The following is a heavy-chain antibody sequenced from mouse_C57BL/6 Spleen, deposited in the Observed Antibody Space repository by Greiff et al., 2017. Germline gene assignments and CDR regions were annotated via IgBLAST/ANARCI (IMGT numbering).Heavy chain of an antibody. CDR1: GFTFSNYW. D-gene: IGHD2-3*01. J-gene: IGHJ4*01. CDR2: IRLKSDNYAT. CDR3: NDGYAMDY. Sequence: EVMLVESGGGLVQPGGSMKLSCVASGFTFSNYWMNWVRQSPEKGLEWVAQIRLKSDNYATHYAESVKGRFTISRDDSKSSVYLQMNNLRAEDTGIYYCNDGYAMDYWGQGTSVTVSS. V-gene: IGHV6-3*01.